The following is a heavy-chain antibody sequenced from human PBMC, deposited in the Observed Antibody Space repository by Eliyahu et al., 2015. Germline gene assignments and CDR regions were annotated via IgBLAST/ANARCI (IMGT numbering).Heavy chain of an antibody. CDR2: ISSSSSYI. D-gene: IGHD2-2*01. Sequence: EVQLVESGGGLVKPGGSLRLSCAASGFPFSSHSMNWVRQAPGKGRGWVSSISSSSSYIYYADSVKGRFTISRDNAKNSLYLQMNSLRAEDTAVYYCARDSYCSSTSYTCGYYYYGMDVWGQGTTVTVSS. J-gene: IGHJ6*02. V-gene: IGHV3-21*01. CDR3: ARDSYCSSTSYTCGYYYYGMDV. CDR1: GFPFSSHS.